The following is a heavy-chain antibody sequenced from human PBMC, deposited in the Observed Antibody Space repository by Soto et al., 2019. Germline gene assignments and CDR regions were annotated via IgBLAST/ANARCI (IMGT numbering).Heavy chain of an antibody. CDR3: ARGRYCLTGRCFPNWFDS. Sequence: SETLSLTCSVSGDSISNLDYFWAWIRQPPGQALEYIGYIYKSATTYYNPSFESRVAISVDTSKSQFSLNVTSVTAADTAVYFCARGRYCLTGRCFPNWFDSWGQGILVTVSS. J-gene: IGHJ5*01. V-gene: IGHV4-30-4*01. CDR1: GDSISNLDYF. D-gene: IGHD7-27*01. CDR2: IYKSATT.